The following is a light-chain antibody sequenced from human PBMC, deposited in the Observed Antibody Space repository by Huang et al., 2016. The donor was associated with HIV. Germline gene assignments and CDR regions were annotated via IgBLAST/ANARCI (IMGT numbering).Light chain of an antibody. CDR2: HSA. CDR1: KDISNY. V-gene: IGKV1-33*01. CDR3: QQYDTLPYT. Sequence: DIQMTQSPSSLSASVGDRVTITCQASKDISNYLNWYQQKPGKAPKLRIYHSANLETWVPSSFSGGGFVTHFSFTISGLQPEDVATYYCQQYDTLPYTFGQGTMLEVK. J-gene: IGKJ2*01.